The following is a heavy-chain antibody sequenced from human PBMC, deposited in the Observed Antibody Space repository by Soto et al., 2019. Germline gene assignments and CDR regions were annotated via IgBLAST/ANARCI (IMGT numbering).Heavy chain of an antibody. Sequence: GGSLRLSCAASGFTFSSYAMSWVRQAPGKGLEWVSAISGSGGSTYYADSVKGRFTISRDNSKNTLYLQMNSLRAEDTAVYYCAKDSGSTYCGGDCYTYYFDYWGQGTLVTVSS. CDR2: ISGSGGST. D-gene: IGHD2-21*02. CDR3: AKDSGSTYCGGDCYTYYFDY. V-gene: IGHV3-23*01. CDR1: GFTFSSYA. J-gene: IGHJ4*02.